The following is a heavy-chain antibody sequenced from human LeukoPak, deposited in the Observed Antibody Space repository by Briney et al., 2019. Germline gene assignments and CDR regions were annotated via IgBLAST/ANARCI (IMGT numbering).Heavy chain of an antibody. CDR1: GFTFSSYA. J-gene: IGHJ6*02. V-gene: IGHV3-23*01. Sequence: PGGSLRLSCAASGFTFSSYAMNWVRLAPGKGLEWVSSIRSSGDSTYYADSVKGRFTISRDNSKNTVYLQMNSLRAEDTAVYYCAKDCYVMDVWGRGTTVTVSS. CDR2: IRSSGDST. CDR3: AKDCYVMDV.